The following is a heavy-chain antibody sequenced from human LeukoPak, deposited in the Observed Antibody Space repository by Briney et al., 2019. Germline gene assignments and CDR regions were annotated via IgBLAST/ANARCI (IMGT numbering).Heavy chain of an antibody. CDR1: GYTFTGYY. CDR2: INPNSGGT. D-gene: IGHD2-2*01. V-gene: IGHV1-2*02. CDR3: ASIAGYYSSTSCPIEGAFDI. J-gene: IGHJ3*02. Sequence: ASVKVSCKASGYTFTGYYMHWVRQAPGQGLEWMGWINPNSGGTNYAQKFQGRVTMTRDTSISTAYMELSRLRSDDTAVYYCASIAGYYSSTSCPIEGAFDIWGQGTMVTVSS.